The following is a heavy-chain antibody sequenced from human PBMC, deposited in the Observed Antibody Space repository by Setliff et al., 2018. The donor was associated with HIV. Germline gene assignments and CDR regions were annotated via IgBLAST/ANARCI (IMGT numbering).Heavy chain of an antibody. Sequence: SETLSLTCSVSGGSISTYHWSWIRQPAGKGLEWIGHIYTSGSTNYNPSLKSRVTISVDTSKNQFSLKLSSVTAADTAVYYCARERSALLWKNWFDPWGQGTLVTVSS. CDR1: GGSISTYH. V-gene: IGHV4-4*07. J-gene: IGHJ5*02. CDR2: IYTSGST. CDR3: ARERSALLWKNWFDP. D-gene: IGHD3-10*01.